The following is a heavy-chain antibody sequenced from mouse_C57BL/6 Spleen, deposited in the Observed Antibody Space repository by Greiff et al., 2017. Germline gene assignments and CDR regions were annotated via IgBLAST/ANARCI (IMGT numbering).Heavy chain of an antibody. V-gene: IGHV1-39*01. CDR2: INPNYGTT. Sequence: EVKLMESGPELVKPGASVKISCKASGYSFTDYNMNWVKQSNGKSLEWIGVINPNYGTTSYNQKFKGKATLTVDQSSSTAYMQLNSLTSEDSAVYYCVNFDDGYFPLAYWGQGTLVTVAA. CDR3: VNFDDGYFPLAY. D-gene: IGHD2-3*01. CDR1: GYSFTDYN. J-gene: IGHJ3*01.